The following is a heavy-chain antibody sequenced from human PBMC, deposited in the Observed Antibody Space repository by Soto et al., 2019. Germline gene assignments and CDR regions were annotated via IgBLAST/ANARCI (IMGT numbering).Heavy chain of an antibody. D-gene: IGHD2-8*01. V-gene: IGHV3-23*01. CDR1: AFTFSSYA. Sequence: EVQLLESGGGLVQPGWSLRLSCAASAFTFSSYAISLFRQAPGKGLEWVSAISVSGGSTYYADSVKGRFTISRDNSKNTLYLQMNSLRAEDTAVYYCAKGMGVYRPPPLDFDYWGQGTLVTVSS. J-gene: IGHJ4*02. CDR2: ISVSGGST. CDR3: AKGMGVYRPPPLDFDY.